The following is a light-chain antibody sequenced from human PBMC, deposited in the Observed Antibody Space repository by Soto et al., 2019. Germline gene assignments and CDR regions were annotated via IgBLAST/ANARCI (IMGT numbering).Light chain of an antibody. CDR3: QQYKNWPTIT. Sequence: EIVMTQSPATRSLSPGERVTLSCRASQNVTSKLAWYQQKPGQAPRLLISRASTRATDIAARFSGSVSGTEFTLTISGLQSEDFAVYYGQQYKNWPTITFGQGTRLEIK. CDR2: RAS. V-gene: IGKV3-15*01. CDR1: QNVTSK. J-gene: IGKJ5*01.